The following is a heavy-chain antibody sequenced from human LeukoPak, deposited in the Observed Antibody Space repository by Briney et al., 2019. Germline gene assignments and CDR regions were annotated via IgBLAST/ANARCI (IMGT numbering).Heavy chain of an antibody. J-gene: IGHJ4*02. D-gene: IGHD3-10*01. V-gene: IGHV3-7*02. CDR3: AKGSGGSGSFYNHFDC. CDR2: IKQDGTEK. Sequence: GGSLRLSCAASGFTFSRHWMSWVRQAPGKGLEWVANIKQDGTEKYFVDSVKGRFTISRDNSKNTLSLQMNSLRTEDTAVFYCAKGSGGSGSFYNHFDCWGQGTLVTVSS. CDR1: GFTFSRHW.